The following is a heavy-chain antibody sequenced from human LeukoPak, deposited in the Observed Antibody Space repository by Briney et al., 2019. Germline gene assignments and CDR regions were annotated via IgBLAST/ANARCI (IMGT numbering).Heavy chain of an antibody. J-gene: IGHJ4*02. Sequence: PGGSLRLSCTTSGFTFRNYGMTWVRQAPGKGLEWVSLIIGSSGDTFYADSVKGRFTISRDNSKNRLYLQMNSLRAEDTALYYCAKGAYDYIEMGYFDYWGQGTLVTVSS. CDR3: AKGAYDYIEMGYFDY. D-gene: IGHD5-12*01. CDR1: GFTFRNYG. CDR2: IIGSSGDT. V-gene: IGHV3-23*01.